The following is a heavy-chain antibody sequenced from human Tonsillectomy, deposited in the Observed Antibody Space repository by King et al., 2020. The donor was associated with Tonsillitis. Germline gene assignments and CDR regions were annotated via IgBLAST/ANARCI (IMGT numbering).Heavy chain of an antibody. V-gene: IGHV4-39*07. J-gene: IGHJ3*02. Sequence: QLQESGPGLVKPSETLSLTCTVSGGSISCSSCYWAWVRQSSGKGLEWIGSISYRGSTYYPPSLKSRVTMSIDTSKKQISLNLSSVTAADPAVYYCARRDLWIHAFDIWGQGTMVTVFS. D-gene: IGHD5-12*01. CDR3: ARRDLWIHAFDI. CDR1: GGSISCSSCY. CDR2: ISYRGST.